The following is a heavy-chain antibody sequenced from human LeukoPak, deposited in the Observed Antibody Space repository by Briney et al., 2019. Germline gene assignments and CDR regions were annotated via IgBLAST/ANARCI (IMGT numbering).Heavy chain of an antibody. CDR2: IYHSGST. J-gene: IGHJ4*02. V-gene: IGHV4-39*07. Sequence: PSETLSLTCTVSGGSISSSSYYWGWIRQPPGKGLEWIGSIYHSGSTNYNPSLKSRVTISVDTSKNQFSLKLSSVTAADTAVYYCARDKYGSGLYYFDYWGQGTLVTVSS. CDR3: ARDKYGSGLYYFDY. CDR1: GGSISSSSYY. D-gene: IGHD6-19*01.